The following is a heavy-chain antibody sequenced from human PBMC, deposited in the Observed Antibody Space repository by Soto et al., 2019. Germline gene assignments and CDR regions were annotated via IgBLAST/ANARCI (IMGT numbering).Heavy chain of an antibody. CDR1: GASMSPHY. CDR2: IYFTGTT. D-gene: IGHD1-26*01. CDR3: ARGGSYYGDY. J-gene: IGHJ4*02. V-gene: IGHV4-59*11. Sequence: QVQLQQSGPGLVKPSETLSLTCLVSGASMSPHYWSWIRQPPGKGLEWIGYIYFTGTTNYNPSLKSRLTISVAMSKNQFSLNLRSVTAADTAVYYCARGGSYYGDYWGQGSLVTVSS.